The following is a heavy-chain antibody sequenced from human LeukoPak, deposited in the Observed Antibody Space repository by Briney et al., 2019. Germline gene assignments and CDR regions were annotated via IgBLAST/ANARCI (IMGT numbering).Heavy chain of an antibody. D-gene: IGHD4-11*01. CDR3: ARDLNQYSDGSGN. CDR2: INPKSGGT. V-gene: IGHV1-2*02. J-gene: IGHJ4*02. Sequence: ASVKVSCKASGYTFTDYYMHWVRQAPGQGLEWMGWINPKSGGTNYAQKFQGRVIKTRETSITTAYMVLSRLRSDDTAVYYCARDLNQYSDGSGNWGQGTLVTVSS. CDR1: GYTFTDYY.